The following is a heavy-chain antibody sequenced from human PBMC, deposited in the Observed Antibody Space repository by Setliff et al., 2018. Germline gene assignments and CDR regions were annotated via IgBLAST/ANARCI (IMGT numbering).Heavy chain of an antibody. CDR3: ASDAVAGTFDY. CDR2: ISAYNGNT. CDR1: GYTFTSYG. V-gene: IGHV1-18*01. J-gene: IGHJ4*02. D-gene: IGHD6-19*01. Sequence: ASVKVSCKASGYTFTSYGISWVRQAPGQGLEWMGWISAYNGNTNYAQKFQGRVTITADESTSTAYMELSSLRSEDTAVYYCASDAVAGTFDYWGQGTLVTVSS.